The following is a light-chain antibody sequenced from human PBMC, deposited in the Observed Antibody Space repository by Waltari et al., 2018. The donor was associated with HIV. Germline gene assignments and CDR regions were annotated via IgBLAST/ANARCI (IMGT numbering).Light chain of an antibody. V-gene: IGLV2-14*01. Sequence: QSALTQPASVSGSPGQSITISCTGTSSDVGGYNYVSWYQQHQGKAPKLMIYEVSNRPSGVSNRFSVSKSGNTASLTIAGLQAEDEADYYCSSYTSSSTWVFGGGTKLTVL. CDR2: EVS. CDR3: SSYTSSSTWV. CDR1: SSDVGGYNY. J-gene: IGLJ3*02.